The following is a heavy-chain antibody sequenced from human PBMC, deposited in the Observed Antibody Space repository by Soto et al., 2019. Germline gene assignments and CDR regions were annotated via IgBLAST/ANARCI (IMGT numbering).Heavy chain of an antibody. D-gene: IGHD3-9*01. V-gene: IGHV3-64D*06. CDR3: VKVSTFYDILTGYYSTNFFDP. CDR2: ISSDGDIT. J-gene: IGHJ5*02. CDR1: GFTFSEYS. Sequence: GGSLRLSCSASGFTFSEYSMHWVRQAPGKGLQYVSTISSDGDITYYADSVKGRFTISRDNSKNTLYLQMNSLRPEDTAVYYCVKVSTFYDILTGYYSTNFFDPWGQGTLVTSPQ.